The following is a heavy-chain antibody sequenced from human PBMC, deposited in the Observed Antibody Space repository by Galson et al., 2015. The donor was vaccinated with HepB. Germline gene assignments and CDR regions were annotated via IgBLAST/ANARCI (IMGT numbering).Heavy chain of an antibody. CDR2: IYPGDSDT. Sequence: QSGAEVKKPGGSLRISCKGSGYSFTSYWISWVRQMPGIGLEWMGIIYPGDSDTRYSPSFQGQVTISADKSIGTAYLQWSSLKASDTAMYYCARRGIASEYFDYWGQGTLVTVSS. J-gene: IGHJ4*02. CDR1: GYSFTSYW. V-gene: IGHV5-51*01. CDR3: ARRGIASEYFDY. D-gene: IGHD1-14*01.